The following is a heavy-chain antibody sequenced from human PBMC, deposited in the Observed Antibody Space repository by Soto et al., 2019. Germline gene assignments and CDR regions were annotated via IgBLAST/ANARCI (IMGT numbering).Heavy chain of an antibody. CDR3: ARVGGYSLSWVFDL. D-gene: IGHD5-18*01. Sequence: PGGSLRLSCAASGFTFSSYAMHWVRQAPGKGLEYVSAISSNGGSTYYANSVKGRFTISRDNSKNTLYLQMGSLRAEDMAVYSCARVGGYSLSWVFDLWGRGTLVTVSS. V-gene: IGHV3-64*01. CDR2: ISSNGGST. J-gene: IGHJ2*01. CDR1: GFTFSSYA.